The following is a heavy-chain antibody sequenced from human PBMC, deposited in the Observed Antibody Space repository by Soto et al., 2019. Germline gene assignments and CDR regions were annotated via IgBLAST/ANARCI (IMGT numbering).Heavy chain of an antibody. CDR2: IKQDGREQ. CDR1: GFTFSTYW. V-gene: IGHV3-7*01. D-gene: IGHD3-16*02. Sequence: GGSLRLSCAASGFTFSTYWMSWVRQAPGKGLEWVANIKQDGREQYYVDSVKGRFTISRDNAQNSLFLQMNSLRADDAAVYYCARAESLFWELSPRGRGPDYWGQGTLVTVSS. CDR3: ARAESLFWELSPRGRGPDY. J-gene: IGHJ4*02.